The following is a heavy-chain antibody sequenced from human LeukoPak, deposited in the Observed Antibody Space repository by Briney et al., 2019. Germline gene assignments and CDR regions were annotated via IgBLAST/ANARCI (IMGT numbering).Heavy chain of an antibody. Sequence: GGSLRLSCAASGFTFSSYGMHWVRQAPGKGLEWVAVISYDGSNKYYADSVKGRFTISRDNSKNTLYLQMNSLRAEDTAVYYCARGPRSQHGRVLGDYWGQGTLVTVSS. D-gene: IGHD6-19*01. CDR3: ARGPRSQHGRVLGDY. CDR1: GFTFSSYG. V-gene: IGHV3-30*03. J-gene: IGHJ4*02. CDR2: ISYDGSNK.